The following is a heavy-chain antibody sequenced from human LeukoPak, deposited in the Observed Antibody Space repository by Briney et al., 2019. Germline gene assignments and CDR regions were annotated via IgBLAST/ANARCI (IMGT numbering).Heavy chain of an antibody. Sequence: GGSLRLSCAAAAFTFSSYGMHWVRQAPGKGREWVAVIWYEGSNKYYADSVKGRFTMYRDNSKNTLYLQMNSLRDEDTAVYYCARDLEEYYYDSSGYLNAFDIWGQGKMVTVSS. CDR1: AFTFSSYG. CDR2: IWYEGSNK. CDR3: ARDLEEYYYDSSGYLNAFDI. V-gene: IGHV3-33*01. D-gene: IGHD3-22*01. J-gene: IGHJ3*02.